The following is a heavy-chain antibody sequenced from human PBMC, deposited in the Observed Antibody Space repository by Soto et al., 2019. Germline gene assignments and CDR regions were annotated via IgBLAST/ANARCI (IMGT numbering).Heavy chain of an antibody. Sequence: GGSLRLSCAASGFRFSDYYMSWIRQAPGKGLEWVSYIRSSDNTRYYADSVKGRFTISRDNAKNSLYLQMNSLRAEDTAVYYCARGNALYDYWGQGILVTVYS. D-gene: IGHD2-2*01. CDR2: IRSSDNTR. V-gene: IGHV3-11*01. CDR3: ARGNALYDY. CDR1: GFRFSDYY. J-gene: IGHJ4*02.